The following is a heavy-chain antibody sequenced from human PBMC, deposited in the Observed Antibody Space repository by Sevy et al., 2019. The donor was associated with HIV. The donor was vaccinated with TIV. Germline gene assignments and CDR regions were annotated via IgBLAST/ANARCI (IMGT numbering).Heavy chain of an antibody. CDR2: IKQDGSEK. D-gene: IGHD6-19*01. J-gene: IGHJ4*02. Sequence: GGSLRLSCAASGFTFSSYWMSWVRQAPGKGLEWVANIKQDGSEKYYVDSVKGRFTISRDNAKNSLYLQMNSLRAEDTAVYYCARGGIAVAPTGDYLDYWGQGTLVTVSS. CDR3: ARGGIAVAPTGDYLDY. CDR1: GFTFSSYW. V-gene: IGHV3-7*01.